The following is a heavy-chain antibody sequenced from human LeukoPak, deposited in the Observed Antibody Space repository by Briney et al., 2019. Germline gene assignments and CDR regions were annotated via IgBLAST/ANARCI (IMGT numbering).Heavy chain of an antibody. J-gene: IGHJ4*02. D-gene: IGHD3-10*01. V-gene: IGHV3-48*03. CDR2: ISSSGSTI. Sequence: GGSLRLSCAASGFTFSSYEMNWVRQAPGKGLEWVSYISSSGSTIYYADSVKGRFTISRDNAKNSLYLQMNSLGAEDTAVYYCARETYYYGSGSYDGYWGQGTLVTVSS. CDR1: GFTFSSYE. CDR3: ARETYYYGSGSYDGY.